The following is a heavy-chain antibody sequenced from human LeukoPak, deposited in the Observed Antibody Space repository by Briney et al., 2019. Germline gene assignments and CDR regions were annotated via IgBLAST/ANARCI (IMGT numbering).Heavy chain of an antibody. CDR3: ARGLNIAAADNWFDP. V-gene: IGHV1-8*01. Sequence: ASVKVSCKASGYTFTSYDINWVRQATGQGLEWMGWMNPNSGNTGYAQKFQGRVTMTRNTSISTAYMELGSLRSEDTAVYYCARGLNIAAADNWFDPWGQGTLVTVSS. J-gene: IGHJ5*02. CDR1: GYTFTSYD. D-gene: IGHD6-13*01. CDR2: MNPNSGNT.